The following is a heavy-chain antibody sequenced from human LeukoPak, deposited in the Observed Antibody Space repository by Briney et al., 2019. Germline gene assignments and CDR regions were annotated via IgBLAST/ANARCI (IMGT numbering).Heavy chain of an antibody. Sequence: ASVKVSCKASGYTFTGYYMHWVRQAPGQGLEWMGWINPNSGGTNYAQKFQGRVTMTRDTSISTAYMELSRLRSDDTAVYYCARDYYYDSSGEHYYYYYMDVWGKGTTVTVSS. V-gene: IGHV1-2*02. D-gene: IGHD3-22*01. CDR3: ARDYYYDSSGEHYYYYYMDV. CDR2: INPNSGGT. CDR1: GYTFTGYY. J-gene: IGHJ6*03.